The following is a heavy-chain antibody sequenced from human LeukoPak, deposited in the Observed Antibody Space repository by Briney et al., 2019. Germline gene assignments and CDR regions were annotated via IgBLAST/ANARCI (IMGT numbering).Heavy chain of an antibody. Sequence: ASVKVSCKASGYTFKNYDINWVRQATGRGLEWMGWMNPNSGNTGFAQKFQDRVSMTRDTSINTAYMELRSLRSDDTAVYYCARDIWSGSGSYYNWFDPWGQGTLVTVSS. J-gene: IGHJ5*02. CDR3: ARDIWSGSGSYYNWFDP. CDR1: GYTFKNYD. D-gene: IGHD3-10*01. CDR2: MNPNSGNT. V-gene: IGHV1-8*02.